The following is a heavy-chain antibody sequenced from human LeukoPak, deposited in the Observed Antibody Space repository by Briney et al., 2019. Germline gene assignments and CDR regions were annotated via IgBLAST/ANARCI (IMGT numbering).Heavy chain of an antibody. CDR2: ISAYNGNT. Sequence: ASVKASCKASGYTFTSYGISWVRQAPGQGLEWMGWISAYNGNTNYAQKLQGRVTMTTDTSTSTAYMELRSLRSDDTAVYYCARTQQLVGPPDYWGQGTLVTVSS. V-gene: IGHV1-18*01. D-gene: IGHD6-13*01. CDR3: ARTQQLVGPPDY. J-gene: IGHJ4*02. CDR1: GYTFTSYG.